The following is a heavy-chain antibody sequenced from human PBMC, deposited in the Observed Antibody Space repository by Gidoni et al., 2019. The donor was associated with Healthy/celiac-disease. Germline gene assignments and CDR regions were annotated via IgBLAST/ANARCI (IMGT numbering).Heavy chain of an antibody. Sequence: QVQLQESGPGLVKPSQTLSLTRLVSGGSISSGGHYWSWIRQHPGKGRELIGYIYYSGSTYYNPSLKSRVTISVDTSKNQFSLKLSSVTAADTAVYYCARDLGYCSGGSCHRFDPWGQGTLVTVSS. V-gene: IGHV4-31*03. CDR3: ARDLGYCSGGSCHRFDP. D-gene: IGHD2-15*01. J-gene: IGHJ5*02. CDR1: GGSISSGGHY. CDR2: IYYSGST.